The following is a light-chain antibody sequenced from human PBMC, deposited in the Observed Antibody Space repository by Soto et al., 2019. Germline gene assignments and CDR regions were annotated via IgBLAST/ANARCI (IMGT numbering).Light chain of an antibody. V-gene: IGKV3-20*01. J-gene: IGKJ1*01. CDR3: QQYGGSPRT. CDR2: GAS. CDR1: QRVTSRF. Sequence: EIVLTQSPVTLSLSPGERATLSCRASQRVTSRFLAWYQQKPGQAPRLLVHGASSRAAGIPDRFSGSGSGTDFTLTISRVEPEDFAVYFCQQYGGSPRTFGQGTKVDIK.